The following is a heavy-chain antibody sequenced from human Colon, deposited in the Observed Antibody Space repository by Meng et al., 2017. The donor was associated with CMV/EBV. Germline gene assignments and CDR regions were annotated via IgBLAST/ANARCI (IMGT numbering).Heavy chain of an antibody. D-gene: IGHD5-12*01. V-gene: IGHV3-30*18. J-gene: IGHJ4*02. Sequence: SGFTLSGYGMRWVRHAPGKGLEGVAVISYDGSEIYYADSVKGRFTISRDNSKNTLYLHMTSLRAEDTAVYYCAKDIWYSGYGYFDYWGQGTLVTVSS. CDR3: AKDIWYSGYGYFDY. CDR1: GFTLSGYG. CDR2: ISYDGSEI.